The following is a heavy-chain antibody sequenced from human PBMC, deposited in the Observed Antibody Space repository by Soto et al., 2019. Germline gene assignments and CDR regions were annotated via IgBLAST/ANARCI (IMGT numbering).Heavy chain of an antibody. J-gene: IGHJ5*02. CDR1: GGSISSSSYY. CDR2: IYYSGST. CDR3: XXXXXXXYEKNXFDP. Sequence: ETLSLTCTVSGGSISSSSYYWGWIRQPPGKGLEWIGSIYYSGSTYYNPSLKSRVTISVDTSKNQFSLKLSSVTAADTAVYNXXXXXXXXYEKNXFDPWGQGTLVTVSS. D-gene: IGHD3-3*01. V-gene: IGHV4-39*01.